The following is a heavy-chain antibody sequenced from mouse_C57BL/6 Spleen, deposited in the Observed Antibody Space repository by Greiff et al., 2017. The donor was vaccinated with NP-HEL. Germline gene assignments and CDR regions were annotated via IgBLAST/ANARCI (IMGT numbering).Heavy chain of an antibody. CDR3: ARGDYYGSRRYYFDY. J-gene: IGHJ2*01. CDR2: IDPSDSET. Sequence: VQLQQPGAELVRPGSSVKLSCKASGYTFTSYWMHWVKQRPIQGLEWIGNIDPSDSETHYNQKFKDKATLTVDKSSSTAYMQLSSLTSEDSAVYYCARGDYYGSRRYYFDYWGKGTTLTVSS. CDR1: GYTFTSYW. D-gene: IGHD1-1*01. V-gene: IGHV1-52*01.